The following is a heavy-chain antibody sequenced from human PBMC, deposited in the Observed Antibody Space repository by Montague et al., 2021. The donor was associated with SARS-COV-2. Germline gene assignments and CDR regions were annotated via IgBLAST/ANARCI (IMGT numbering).Heavy chain of an antibody. D-gene: IGHD3-10*01. Sequence: SETLSLTCNVPGDSITNHYWSWIRQPAGKGLEWIGRMHFTGKTNFSPFFSSRLTMSADTSKNQFSLKLTSVTAADTAIYFCARDRFDFGAGRQGTIDFWGQGTLVTVSS. CDR3: ARDRFDFGAGRQGTIDF. J-gene: IGHJ4*02. V-gene: IGHV4-4*07. CDR2: MHFTGKT. CDR1: GDSITNHY.